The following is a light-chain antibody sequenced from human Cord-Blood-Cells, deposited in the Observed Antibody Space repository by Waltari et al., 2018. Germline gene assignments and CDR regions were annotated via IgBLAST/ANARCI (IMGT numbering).Light chain of an antibody. V-gene: IGKV3-20*01. CDR1: QSVSSSY. CDR2: GDS. CDR3: QQYGISPFT. Sequence: EIVLPQSPGTLSLSPGERAIHPCRASQSVSSSYLAWYQQKPGQAPRLLIYGDSSRATGIQDRFSGSGSGTDFTLTISRLEPEDFAVYYCQQYGISPFTFGPGTKVDIK. J-gene: IGKJ3*01.